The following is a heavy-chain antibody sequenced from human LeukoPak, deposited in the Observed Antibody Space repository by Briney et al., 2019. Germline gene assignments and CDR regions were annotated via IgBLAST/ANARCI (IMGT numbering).Heavy chain of an antibody. V-gene: IGHV4-59*12. CDR3: ATTTAITFGGVIATDAFGI. J-gene: IGHJ3*02. CDR2: IYYSGST. Sequence: SETLSLTCTVSGGSISSYYWSWIRQPPGKGMEWIGYIYYSGSTNYNPSLKSRVTISVDTSKNQFSLKLSSVTAADTAVYYCATTTAITFGGVIATDAFGIWGQGTMVTVSS. CDR1: GGSISSYY. D-gene: IGHD3-16*02.